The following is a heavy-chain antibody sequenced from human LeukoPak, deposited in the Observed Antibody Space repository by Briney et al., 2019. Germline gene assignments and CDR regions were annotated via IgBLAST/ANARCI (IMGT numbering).Heavy chain of an antibody. V-gene: IGHV1-69*13. CDR3: ARVYHGESFDY. Sequence: ASVKVSCKASGYTFTGYYMHWVRQAPGQGLEWMGGIVPIFGTANYAQKFQGRVTITADESTSTAYMELSSLRSEDTAVYYCARVYHGESFDYWGQGTLVTVSS. J-gene: IGHJ4*02. CDR1: GYTFTGYY. D-gene: IGHD3-10*01. CDR2: IVPIFGTA.